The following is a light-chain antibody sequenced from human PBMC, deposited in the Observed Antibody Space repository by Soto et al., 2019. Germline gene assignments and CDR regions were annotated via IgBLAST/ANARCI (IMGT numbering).Light chain of an antibody. V-gene: IGKV3-11*01. J-gene: IGKJ2*01. CDR1: QTVSSY. CDR3: QQRANWPLT. CDR2: DAS. Sequence: ETVLTQSPATLSLSPGERATLSSRASQTVSSYLAWYQQKPGQAPRLLIYDASNRATGIPARFSGSWSGTDFTLTISSLGPEDYAVYYCQQRANWPLTFGQGTKLEIK.